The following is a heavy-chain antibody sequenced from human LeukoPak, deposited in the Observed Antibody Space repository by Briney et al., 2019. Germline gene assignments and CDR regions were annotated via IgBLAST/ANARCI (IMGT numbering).Heavy chain of an antibody. CDR2: IYHSGST. J-gene: IGHJ4*02. Sequence: SQTLSLNCAVCGGSISSGGYSWSWIRQPPGKGLEWIGYIYHSGSTYYNPSLKSRATISVDRSKNQFSLKLSSVTAADTAVYYCAGRRLYYFDYWGQGTLVTVSS. CDR1: GGSISSGGYS. V-gene: IGHV4-30-2*01. CDR3: AGRRLYYFDY.